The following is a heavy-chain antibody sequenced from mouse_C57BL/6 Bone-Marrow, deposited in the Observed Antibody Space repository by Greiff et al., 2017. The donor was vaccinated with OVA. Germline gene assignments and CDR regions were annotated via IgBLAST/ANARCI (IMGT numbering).Heavy chain of an antibody. Sequence: QVQLQQSGAELVRPGTSVKVSCKASGYAFTNYLIEWVKQRPGQGLEWIGVINPGSGGTNYNEKFKGKATLTADKSSSTAYMQLSGLTSEDSAVYFCARLRGYYDYDGFAYWGQGTLVTVSA. CDR1: GYAFTNYL. CDR3: ARLRGYYDYDGFAY. V-gene: IGHV1-54*01. J-gene: IGHJ3*01. CDR2: INPGSGGT. D-gene: IGHD2-4*01.